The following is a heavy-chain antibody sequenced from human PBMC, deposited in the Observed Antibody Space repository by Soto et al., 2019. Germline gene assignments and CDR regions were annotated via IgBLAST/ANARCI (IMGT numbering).Heavy chain of an antibody. J-gene: IGHJ6*02. CDR1: GYTFTSYG. CDR2: ISAYNGHP. V-gene: IGHV1-18*04. CDR3: ARELPYYDFWSGYYYYYYGMDV. Sequence: QVQLVQSGAEVKKPGASGKVSCKASGYTFTSYGISWVRQAPGQGLEWMGWISAYNGHPNYAQKLQGRVTMTTDTSRSTAYMELRSLRSDDTAVYYCARELPYYDFWSGYYYYYYGMDVWGQGTTVTVSS. D-gene: IGHD3-3*01.